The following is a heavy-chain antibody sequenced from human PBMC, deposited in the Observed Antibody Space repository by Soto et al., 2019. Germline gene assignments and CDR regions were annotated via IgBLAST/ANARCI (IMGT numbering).Heavy chain of an antibody. CDR3: AREMVRGVGSDY. V-gene: IGHV1-18*01. D-gene: IGHD3-10*01. Sequence: QVQLVQSGAEVKKPGASVKVSCKASGYTFTSYGISWVRQAPGQGLEWMGWISTYNGNTKYAQKLQRRVTMTTDSPTSTAYMELRSLRSDDTAVFYCAREMVRGVGSDYWGQGTLVTVSS. CDR2: ISTYNGNT. J-gene: IGHJ4*02. CDR1: GYTFTSYG.